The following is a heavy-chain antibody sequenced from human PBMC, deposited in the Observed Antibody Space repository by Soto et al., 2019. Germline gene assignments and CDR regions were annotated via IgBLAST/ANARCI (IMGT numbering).Heavy chain of an antibody. Sequence: GESLKISCAASGFTFSSYGMHWVRQAPGKGLEWVAVISYDGSNKYYADSVKGRFTISRDNSKNTLYLQMNRLSAEDTAAYFCAKARDRSSDNWFDSWGQGTLVTVSS. V-gene: IGHV3-30*18. D-gene: IGHD6-6*01. CDR1: GFTFSSYG. CDR2: ISYDGSNK. J-gene: IGHJ5*01. CDR3: AKARDRSSDNWFDS.